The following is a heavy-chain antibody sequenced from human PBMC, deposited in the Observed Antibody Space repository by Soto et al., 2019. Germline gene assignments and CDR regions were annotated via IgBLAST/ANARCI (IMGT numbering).Heavy chain of an antibody. CDR1: GFTFGSYA. V-gene: IGHV3-23*01. CDR2: ISGSGGST. CDR3: AKVPYYDSTWGYFDY. J-gene: IGHJ4*02. D-gene: IGHD3-22*01. Sequence: PGGSLRLSCAASGFTFGSYAMSWVRQAPGKGLEWVSAISGSGGSTYYADSVKGRFTISRDNSKNTLYLQMNSLRAEDTAVYYCAKVPYYDSTWGYFDYWGQGTLVTVSS.